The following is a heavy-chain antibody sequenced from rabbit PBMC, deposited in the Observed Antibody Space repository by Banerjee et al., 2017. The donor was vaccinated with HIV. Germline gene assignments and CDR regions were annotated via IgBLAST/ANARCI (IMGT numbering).Heavy chain of an antibody. CDR1: GFSFSNKAV. J-gene: IGHJ6*01. CDR3: ARDTGSSFSSYGMDL. V-gene: IGHV1S45*01. Sequence: QEQLVESGGGLVKPEGSLTLTCTASGFSFSNKAVMCWVRQAPGKGLEWVACINAVTGKAVYASWATGRFTFSKTSSTTVTLQMTSLTGADTATYFCARDTGSSFSSYGMDLWGQGTLVTVS. D-gene: IGHD8-1*01. CDR2: INAVTGKA.